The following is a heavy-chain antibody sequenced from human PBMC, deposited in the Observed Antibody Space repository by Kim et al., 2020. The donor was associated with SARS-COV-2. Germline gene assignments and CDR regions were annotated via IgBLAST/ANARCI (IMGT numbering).Heavy chain of an antibody. CDR2: ISGIGDKT. CDR1: GFTFKNYA. CDR3: AKDFLLRGFYYFDF. V-gene: IGHV3-23*01. J-gene: IGHJ4*02. Sequence: GGSLRLSCAASGFTFKNYAMNWVRQAPGKGLEWVAGISGIGDKTSYGDSVQGRFSVSRDNSKNTVSLQMNSLRAEDTAVYYCAKDFLLRGFYYFDFWGQGTLVTVSS. D-gene: IGHD3-10*01.